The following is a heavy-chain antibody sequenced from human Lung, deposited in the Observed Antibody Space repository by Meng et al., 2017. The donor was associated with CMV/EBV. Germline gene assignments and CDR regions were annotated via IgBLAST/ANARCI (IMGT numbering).Heavy chain of an antibody. CDR2: ISAYNGNT. CDR1: GYTFTSYV. CDR3: AREGYCSSTSCYNSRYYSYYGRDD. V-gene: IGHV1-18*01. J-gene: IGHJ6*02. Sequence: ASVXVSCKASGYTFTSYVISWVRQAPGQGLEWMGWISAYNGNTNYAQKIQGRVTMTTDTSTSIAYMELRSLRYDDTAVYYCAREGYCSSTSCYNSRYYSYYGRDDXGQGXTVTVSS. D-gene: IGHD2-2*02.